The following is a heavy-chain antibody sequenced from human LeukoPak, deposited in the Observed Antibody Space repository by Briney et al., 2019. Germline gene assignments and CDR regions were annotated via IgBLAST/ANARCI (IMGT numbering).Heavy chain of an antibody. D-gene: IGHD2-21*02. V-gene: IGHV6-1*01. J-gene: IGHJ4*02. CDR3: SREVAYCGDDCYSAEFYY. CDR1: GDSVSSCSAA. Sequence: SQTLSLTCAISGDSVSSCSAAWNWLRQSPSGGLEWLGRTYYRCKWQYDIRGSVRRRIIRNPETPKNQFSLKLNSVTPEDTAVYNCSREVAYCGDDCYSAEFYYWGQKILVTVSS. CDR2: TYYRCKWQY.